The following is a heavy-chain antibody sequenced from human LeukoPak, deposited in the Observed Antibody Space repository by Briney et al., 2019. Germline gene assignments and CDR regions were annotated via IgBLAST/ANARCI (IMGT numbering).Heavy chain of an antibody. D-gene: IGHD3-22*01. CDR3: AGGYDSSGYAFEI. CDR1: GGSISSSSYY. CDR2: RYYSGNT. J-gene: IGHJ3*02. V-gene: IGHV4-39*01. Sequence: PSETLSLTFTVSGGSISSSSYYWGWIRQPPGKGLEWTGSRYYSGNTYYNPSLKSRVTISVDTSKNQFSLKLSSVTAADTAVYYCAGGYDSSGYAFEIWGQGTMVTVSS.